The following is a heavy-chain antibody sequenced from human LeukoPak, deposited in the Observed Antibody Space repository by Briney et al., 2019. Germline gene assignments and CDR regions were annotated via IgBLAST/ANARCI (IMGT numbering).Heavy chain of an antibody. CDR3: ARGLRLPSRSTPAVPHV. Sequence: PSETLSLTCAVYGGSFSDYYWNWIRQSPGKGLEWIGEIKHSGTTNYNPSLKSRVTISVDTSKNQFSLRLSSVTAADTAIYHCARGLRLPSRSTPAVPHVWSKGTTVTVSA. CDR2: IKHSGTT. J-gene: IGHJ6*04. CDR1: GGSFSDYY. D-gene: IGHD6-19*01. V-gene: IGHV4-34*01.